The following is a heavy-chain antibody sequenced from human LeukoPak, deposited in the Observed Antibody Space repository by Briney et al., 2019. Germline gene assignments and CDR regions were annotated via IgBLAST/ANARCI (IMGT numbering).Heavy chain of an antibody. Sequence: GRSLRLSCAASGFTFSSYAMHWVRQAPGKGLEWVAVISYDGSNKYYADFVKGRFTISRDNSQNTLYLQMNSLRAEDTAVYYCARPTRYCSGGSCYHPIGYWGQGTLVTVSS. CDR1: GFTFSSYA. D-gene: IGHD2-15*01. CDR2: ISYDGSNK. J-gene: IGHJ4*02. V-gene: IGHV3-30*01. CDR3: ARPTRYCSGGSCYHPIGY.